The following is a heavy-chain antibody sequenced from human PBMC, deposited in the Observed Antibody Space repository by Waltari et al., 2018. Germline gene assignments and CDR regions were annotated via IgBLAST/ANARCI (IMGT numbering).Heavy chain of an antibody. Sequence: EVQLVQSGAEVKKPGESLKISCKGSGYSFTSYWIGWVRQMPGKGLEWMGIIYPGDSDTRDSPSFQGQVTISADKSISTAYLQWSSLKASDTAMYYCARLTAAAWMWDYYYYMDVWGKGTTVTVSS. CDR2: IYPGDSDT. V-gene: IGHV5-51*01. CDR1: GYSFTSYW. J-gene: IGHJ6*03. CDR3: ARLTAAAWMWDYYYYMDV. D-gene: IGHD6-13*01.